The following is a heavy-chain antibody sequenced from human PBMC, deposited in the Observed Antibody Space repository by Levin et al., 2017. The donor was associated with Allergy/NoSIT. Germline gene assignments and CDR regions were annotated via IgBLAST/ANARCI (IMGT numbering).Heavy chain of an antibody. CDR2: INPNSGGT. Sequence: ASVKVSCKASGYTFTGYYMHWVRQAPGQGLEWMGWINPNSGGTNYAQKFQGRVTMTRDTSISTAYMELSRLRSDDTAVYYCARLKGGGEGVPDGMDVWGQGTTVTVSS. J-gene: IGHJ6*02. CDR3: ARLKGGGEGVPDGMDV. D-gene: IGHD2-21*01. CDR1: GYTFTGYY. V-gene: IGHV1-2*02.